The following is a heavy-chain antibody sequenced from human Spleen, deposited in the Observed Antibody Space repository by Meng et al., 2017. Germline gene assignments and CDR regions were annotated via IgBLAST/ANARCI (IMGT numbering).Heavy chain of an antibody. D-gene: IGHD6-19*01. CDR1: GGSFSGYY. V-gene: IGHV4-34*01. J-gene: IGHJ4*02. CDR2: INHSGST. CDR3: ARAHSSGWSPHAY. Sequence: QGQPHKGAAGLLKPSAPLSPTWAGYGGSFSGYYWSWIRHPPGKGLEWIGEINHSGSTNYNPSLKSRVTISVDRSKNQFSLKLTSVTAADTAVYYCARAHSSGWSPHAYWGQGSLVTVSS.